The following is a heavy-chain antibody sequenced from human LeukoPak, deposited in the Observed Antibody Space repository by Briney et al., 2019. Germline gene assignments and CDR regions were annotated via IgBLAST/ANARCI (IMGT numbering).Heavy chain of an antibody. J-gene: IGHJ6*02. CDR1: GFTFSSYS. CDR2: ISSSSSYI. D-gene: IGHD2-2*01. V-gene: IGHV3-21*01. CDR3: ARPRIPGDYYGMDV. Sequence: GGSLRLSCAASGFTFSSYSMNWVRQAPGKGLEWVSSISSSSSYIYYADSVKGRFTISRDNAKNSLYLQMNSLRAEDTAVYYCARPRIPGDYYGMDVWGQGTTVTVSS.